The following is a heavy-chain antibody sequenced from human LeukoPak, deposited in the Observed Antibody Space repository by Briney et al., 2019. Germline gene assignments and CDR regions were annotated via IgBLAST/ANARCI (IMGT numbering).Heavy chain of an antibody. D-gene: IGHD3-3*01. CDR3: AKDIKRITIFGVVTGIDY. CDR2: ISYDGSNK. J-gene: IGHJ4*02. Sequence: GGSLRLSCAASGLTFSSYGMHWVRQAPGKGLEWVAVISYDGSNKYYADSVKGRFTISRDNSKNTLYLQMNSLRAEDTAVYYCAKDIKRITIFGVVTGIDYWGQGTLVTVSS. CDR1: GLTFSSYG. V-gene: IGHV3-30*18.